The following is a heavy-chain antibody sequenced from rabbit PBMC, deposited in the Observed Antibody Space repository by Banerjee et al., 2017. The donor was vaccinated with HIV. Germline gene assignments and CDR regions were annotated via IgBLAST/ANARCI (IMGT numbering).Heavy chain of an antibody. Sequence: QSLEESGGGLVKPGASLTLTCTASGFTLSSYWMYWVRQAPGKGLEWIGCIDGIGSGSTWYASWAKGRFTISKTSSTTVTLQMTSLTAADTATYFCARGDGAYAGYDGLWGPGTLVTVS. CDR2: IDGIGSGST. CDR1: GFTLSSYW. V-gene: IGHV1S40*01. CDR3: ARGDGAYAGYDGL. D-gene: IGHD7-1*01. J-gene: IGHJ4*01.